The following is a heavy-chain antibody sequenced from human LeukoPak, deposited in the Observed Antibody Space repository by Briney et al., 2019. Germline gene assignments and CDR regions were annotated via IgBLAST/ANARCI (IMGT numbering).Heavy chain of an antibody. CDR3: AKDGGLWVSAHWGDS. CDR1: GFTFSSYT. CDR2: ITTSDGNT. D-gene: IGHD7-27*01. Sequence: GSLRLSCAASGFTFSSYTMSWVRQAPGKGLEWVSTITTSDGNTYFADSVKGRFTVSRDNSKNTLFLQMNSLRAEDTAVYYCAKDGGLWVSAHWGDSWGRGTLVTVSS. V-gene: IGHV3-23*01. J-gene: IGHJ4*02.